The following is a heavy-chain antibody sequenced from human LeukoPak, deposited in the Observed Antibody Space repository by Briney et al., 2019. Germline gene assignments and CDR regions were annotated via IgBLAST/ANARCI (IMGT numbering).Heavy chain of an antibody. J-gene: IGHJ6*02. Sequence: SETLSLTCTVSGGSISSYYWSWIRQPPGKGLEWIGYIYYSGSTNYNPSLKSRVTISVDTSKNQFSLKLSSVTAADTAVYYCASGNRDGYNYYYYYGMDVWGQGTTVTVS. CDR2: IYYSGST. D-gene: IGHD5-24*01. V-gene: IGHV4-59*08. CDR3: ASGNRDGYNYYYYYGMDV. CDR1: GGSISSYY.